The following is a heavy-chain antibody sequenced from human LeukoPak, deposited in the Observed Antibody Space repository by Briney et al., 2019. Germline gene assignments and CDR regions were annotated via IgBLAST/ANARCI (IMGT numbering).Heavy chain of an antibody. CDR1: DYTFTNYG. Sequence: ASVKVSCKASDYTFTNYGVYWVRQAPGQGLEWMGWISGYNGNTNYAQKVQGRVTMTRDTSISTAYMELSRLRSDDTAVYYCAREDYYDSSGYYKNKEYFQHWGQGTLVTVSS. V-gene: IGHV1-18*01. CDR3: AREDYYDSSGYYKNKEYFQH. D-gene: IGHD3-22*01. CDR2: ISGYNGNT. J-gene: IGHJ1*01.